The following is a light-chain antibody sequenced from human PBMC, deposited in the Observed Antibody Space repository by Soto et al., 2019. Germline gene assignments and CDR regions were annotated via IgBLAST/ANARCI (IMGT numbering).Light chain of an antibody. CDR2: GTS. CDR3: QLLGTSPWT. Sequence: EIVLTPSPGTLSLSPGERATLFCRASQSVSSSYLTWYQKKAGQAPRLLIYGTSARATGIPDRLSGSGSGTDFTLTISRLEPEDFAVYLCQLLGTSPWTCGQGTKGEI. J-gene: IGKJ1*01. CDR1: QSVSSSY. V-gene: IGKV3-20*01.